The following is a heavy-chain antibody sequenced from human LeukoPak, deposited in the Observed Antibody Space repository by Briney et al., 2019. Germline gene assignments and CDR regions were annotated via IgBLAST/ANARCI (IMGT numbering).Heavy chain of an antibody. CDR2: ISYDGSSK. V-gene: IGHV3-30-3*01. Sequence: GGSLRLSCAASGFTLTKYGMHWVRQAPGKGLDWVAVISYDGSSKYYADSVKGRFTISKDNSKNTLYLQMNSLRAEDTAVYYCARGIYYDIGAPGGYWGQGTLVTASS. D-gene: IGHD3-22*01. CDR1: GFTLTKYG. CDR3: ARGIYYDIGAPGGY. J-gene: IGHJ4*02.